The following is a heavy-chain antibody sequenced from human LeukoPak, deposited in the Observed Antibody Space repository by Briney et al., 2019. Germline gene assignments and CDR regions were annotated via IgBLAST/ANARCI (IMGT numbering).Heavy chain of an antibody. D-gene: IGHD2-21*02. CDR3: ARDPAYCGGDCPAGAFDI. Sequence: GGSLRLSCAASGFTFSSYAMSWVRQAPGKGLEWVSAISGSGGSTYYADSVKGRFTISRDNSKNTLYLQMNSLRAEDTAVYYCARDPAYCGGDCPAGAFDIWGQGTMVTVSS. CDR2: ISGSGGST. V-gene: IGHV3-23*01. CDR1: GFTFSSYA. J-gene: IGHJ3*02.